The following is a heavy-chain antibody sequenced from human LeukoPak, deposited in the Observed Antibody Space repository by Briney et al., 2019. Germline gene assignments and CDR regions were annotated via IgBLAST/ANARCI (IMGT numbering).Heavy chain of an antibody. J-gene: IGHJ6*03. CDR3: ARVETHSGWGWGGPYYYYYMDV. Sequence: GGSLRLSCAASGFTFSSYWMSWVRQAPGKGLEWVANIKQDGSEKYYVDSVKGRFTISRDNAKNSLYLQMNSLRAEDTAVYYCARVETHSGWGWGGPYYYYYMDVWGKGTTVTVSS. CDR1: GFTFSSYW. V-gene: IGHV3-7*01. CDR2: IKQDGSEK. D-gene: IGHD6-19*01.